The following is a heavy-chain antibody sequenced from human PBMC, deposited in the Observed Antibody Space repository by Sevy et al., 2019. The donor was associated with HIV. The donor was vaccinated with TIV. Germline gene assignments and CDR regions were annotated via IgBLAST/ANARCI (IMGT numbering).Heavy chain of an antibody. CDR2: TYYSGST. J-gene: IGHJ6*04. CDR1: SASITSYY. Sequence: SETLSLTCTVSSASITSYYYSWIRQPPGKGLEWIAYTYYSGSTNYNPSLKSRVTISIDTSKNQLSLKLSSVTAADTAVYYCVRGGSRWWCVDVWGKGTTVTVSS. V-gene: IGHV4-59*01. CDR3: VRGGSRWWCVDV. D-gene: IGHD2-21*01.